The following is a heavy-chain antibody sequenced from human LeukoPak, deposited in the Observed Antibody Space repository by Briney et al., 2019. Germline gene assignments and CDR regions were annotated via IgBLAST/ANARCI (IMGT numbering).Heavy chain of an antibody. J-gene: IGHJ5*02. CDR3: ARRTMVRGVRNWFDP. Sequence: SVKVSCKASGGTFSSYAISWVRQAPGQGLEWMGGIIPIFGTANYAQKSQGRVTITADKSTSTAYMELSSLRSEDTAVYYCARRTMVRGVRNWFDPWGQGTLVTVSS. D-gene: IGHD3-10*01. CDR2: IIPIFGTA. CDR1: GGTFSSYA. V-gene: IGHV1-69*06.